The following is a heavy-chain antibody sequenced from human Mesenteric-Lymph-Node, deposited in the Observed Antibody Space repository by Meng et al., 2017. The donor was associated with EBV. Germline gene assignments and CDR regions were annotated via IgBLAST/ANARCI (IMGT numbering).Heavy chain of an antibody. CDR3: TRALGDSTAY. CDR1: GFPFSSYS. D-gene: IGHD3-16*01. CDR2: IFTSGNI. Sequence: ELQLVXXXXXXXKLXGXLSLSCSASGFPFSSYSMNWVRQAPGKGLEWVSSIFTSGNIYYADSVKGRFTISRDNAKNSLYLLMNNLRVEDTAVYYCTRALGDSTAYWGQGTLVTVS. V-gene: IGHV3-21*01. J-gene: IGHJ4*02.